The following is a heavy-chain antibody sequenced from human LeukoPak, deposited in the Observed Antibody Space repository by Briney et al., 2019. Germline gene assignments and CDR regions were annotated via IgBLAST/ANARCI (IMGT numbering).Heavy chain of an antibody. V-gene: IGHV3-23*01. Sequence: GGSLRLSCAASGFTFSSYAMSWVRQAPGKGLEWVSAISGSGGSTYYADSVKGRFTISRDDSKNTLYLQMNSLRAEDTAVYYCAKVRSFPPDYFDYWGQGTLVTVSS. CDR2: ISGSGGST. D-gene: IGHD1-26*01. J-gene: IGHJ4*02. CDR1: GFTFSSYA. CDR3: AKVRSFPPDYFDY.